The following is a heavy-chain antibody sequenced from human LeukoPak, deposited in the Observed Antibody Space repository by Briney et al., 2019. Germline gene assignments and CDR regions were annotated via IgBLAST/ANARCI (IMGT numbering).Heavy chain of an antibody. V-gene: IGHV3-30*02. CDR2: IRYDGSNK. D-gene: IGHD3-9*01. J-gene: IGHJ3*02. CDR3: AREDPYYDILTGYYRYENAFDI. CDR1: GFTFSSYA. Sequence: PGGSLRLSCAASGFTFSSYAMHWVRQAPGKGLEWVAFIRYDGSNKYYADSVKGRFTISRDNAKNSLYLQMNSLRAEDTAVYYCAREDPYYDILTGYYRYENAFDIWGQGTMVTVSS.